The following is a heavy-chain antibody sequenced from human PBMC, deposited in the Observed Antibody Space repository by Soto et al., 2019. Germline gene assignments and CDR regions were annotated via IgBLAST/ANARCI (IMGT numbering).Heavy chain of an antibody. CDR2: IWYDGSNK. CDR1: GFTFSSYG. Sequence: GGSLRLSCAASGFTFSSYGMHWVRQAPGKGLEWVAVIWYDGSNKYYADSVKGRFTISRDNSKNTLYLQMNSLRAEDTAVYYCARGTYDSSGYYYGEPYFDYWGQGTPVTVSS. D-gene: IGHD3-22*01. J-gene: IGHJ4*02. CDR3: ARGTYDSSGYYYGEPYFDY. V-gene: IGHV3-33*01.